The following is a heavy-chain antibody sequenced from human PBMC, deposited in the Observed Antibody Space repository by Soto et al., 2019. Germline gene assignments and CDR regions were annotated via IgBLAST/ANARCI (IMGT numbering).Heavy chain of an antibody. J-gene: IGHJ4*02. D-gene: IGHD3-16*01. Sequence: EVQLLDSGGGLVQPEGSLRLSCAASGFTFSNYAMSWVRQAPGKGLEWVSTISGSGSNTYYADSLKGRFTISRDSSKNTLYLEMKSLRDEDTAVYFCAKELCHLRCPFDYWGQGTLVTVSS. CDR2: ISGSGSNT. CDR3: AKELCHLRCPFDY. CDR1: GFTFSNYA. V-gene: IGHV3-23*01.